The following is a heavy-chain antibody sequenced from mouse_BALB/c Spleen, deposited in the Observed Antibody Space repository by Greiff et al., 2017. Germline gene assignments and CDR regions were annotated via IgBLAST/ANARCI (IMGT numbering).Heavy chain of an antibody. CDR2: ISDGGSYT. J-gene: IGHJ4*01. CDR3: ARGRYYAMDY. CDR1: GFTFSDYY. Sequence: DVQLVESGGGLVKPGGSLKLSCAASGFTFSDYYMYWVRQTPEKRLEWVATISDGGSYTYYPDSVKGRFTISRDNAKNNLYLQMSSLKSEDTAMYYCARGRYYAMDYWGQGTSVTVSS. V-gene: IGHV5-4*02.